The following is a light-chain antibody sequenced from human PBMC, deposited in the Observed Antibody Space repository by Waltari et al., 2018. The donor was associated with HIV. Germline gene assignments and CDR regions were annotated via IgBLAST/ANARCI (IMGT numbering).Light chain of an antibody. CDR2: GAS. J-gene: IGKJ1*01. CDR3: QQYYTFPRT. V-gene: IGKV1D-16*01. Sequence: SLSASVGQRVTITCRASQTVRSSLAWYQQRPGKAPKSLVYGASKLQTEVPSRFSAGGSGTNFSLTINSLKPEDFATYICQQYYTFPRTFGRGTRVDMK. CDR1: QTVRSS.